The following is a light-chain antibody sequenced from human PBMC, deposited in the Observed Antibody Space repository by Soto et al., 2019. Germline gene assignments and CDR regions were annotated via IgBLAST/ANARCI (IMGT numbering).Light chain of an antibody. CDR2: NNN. V-gene: IGLV1-47*02. CDR3: AAWDDSLSGPV. Sequence: QSVLTQSPSASVTPGQRVTISCSGSSSNIGSHHVYWYQQVPGTAPKLLIYNNNQRPSGVPDRFSGSKSGASASLAISGLRSEDASDYYCAAWDDSLSGPVFGGGTQLTVL. CDR1: SSNIGSHH. J-gene: IGLJ3*02.